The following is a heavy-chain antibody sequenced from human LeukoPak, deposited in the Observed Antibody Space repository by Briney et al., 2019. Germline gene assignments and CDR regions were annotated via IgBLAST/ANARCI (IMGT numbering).Heavy chain of an antibody. D-gene: IGHD1-1*01. CDR2: IYYGGST. CDR1: GGSISSSSYY. Sequence: SHTLSPTWAVAGGSISSSSYYWGWIRETPVKGLEWIGSIYYGGSTYYTTSLNRRVTISVVTSRNQYSLKLSSVTAADTDVYYCARQVNWPDYWGQGTLVTVSS. J-gene: IGHJ4*02. V-gene: IGHV4-39*01. CDR3: ARQVNWPDY.